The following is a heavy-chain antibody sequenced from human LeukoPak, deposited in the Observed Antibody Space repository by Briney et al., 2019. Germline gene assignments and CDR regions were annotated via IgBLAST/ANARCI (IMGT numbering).Heavy chain of an antibody. J-gene: IGHJ3*02. CDR2: TYYRSKWFN. CDR3: ARDLLDSFDI. CDR1: GDSVSSNSAA. Sequence: SQTLSLTCAISGDSVSSNSAAWNWIRQSPSRGLEWLGRTYYRSKWFNDYAVSVKSRIAIDPETSKNQFSLQLNSVTPEDTAVYYCARDLLDSFDIWGQGTMVTVSS. V-gene: IGHV6-1*01.